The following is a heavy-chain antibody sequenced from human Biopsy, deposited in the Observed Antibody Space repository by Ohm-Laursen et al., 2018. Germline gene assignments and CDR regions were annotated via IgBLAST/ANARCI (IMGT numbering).Heavy chain of an antibody. V-gene: IGHV3-21*01. J-gene: IGHJ6*02. CDR3: ARDSSRRAREGGMDV. Sequence: SLRLSCRASGFSVSSYDMNWVRQAPGKGLEWISYISETSSHIYDADSVRGRFTVARDIAKNSLYLQLNSLRVEDTAVYYCARDSSRRAREGGMDVWGQGTTVTVSS. D-gene: IGHD6-6*01. CDR1: GFSVSSYD. CDR2: ISETSSHI.